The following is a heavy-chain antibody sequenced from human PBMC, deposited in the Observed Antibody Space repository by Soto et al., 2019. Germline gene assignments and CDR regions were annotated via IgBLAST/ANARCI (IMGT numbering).Heavy chain of an antibody. D-gene: IGHD3-9*01. CDR1: GGSISSGGYY. CDR3: ALFDWLLYAFDY. CDR2: IYYSGRT. V-gene: IGHV4-31*03. Sequence: QVQLQESGPGLVKPSQTLSLTCTVSGGSISSGGYYWSWIRQHTGKGLEWIGYIYYSGRTYYNPSLKSRVTISVDTSKNQFSLKLSSVTAADTAVYYCALFDWLLYAFDYWGQGTLVTVSS. J-gene: IGHJ4*02.